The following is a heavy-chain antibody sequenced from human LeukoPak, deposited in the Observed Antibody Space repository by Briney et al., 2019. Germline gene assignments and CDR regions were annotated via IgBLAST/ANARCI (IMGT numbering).Heavy chain of an antibody. CDR2: ISNNGGYT. CDR1: GFTFSSSA. Sequence: GGSLRLSCAASGFTFSSSAMSWVRQAPGKGLEWVSAISNNGGYTYYADSVQGRFTISRDNSKGTLCLEMNSLRAEDTAVYYCAKQLGYCSDGSCYFPYWGQGTLVTVSS. V-gene: IGHV3-23*01. D-gene: IGHD2-15*01. CDR3: AKQLGYCSDGSCYFPY. J-gene: IGHJ4*02.